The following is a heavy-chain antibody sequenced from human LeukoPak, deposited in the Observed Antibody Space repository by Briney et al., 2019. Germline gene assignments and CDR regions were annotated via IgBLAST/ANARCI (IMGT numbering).Heavy chain of an antibody. D-gene: IGHD3-10*01. CDR3: ARDGILWFGEPPYYFDY. CDR2: IWYDGSNK. CDR1: GVTFSSYG. J-gene: IGHJ4*02. V-gene: IGHV3-33*01. Sequence: GRSLRLSCAASGVTFSSYGMHWVRQAPGKGLEWVAVIWYDGSNKYYADSVKGRFTISRDNSKNTLYLQMNSLRAEDTAVYYCARDGILWFGEPPYYFDYWGQGTLVTVSS.